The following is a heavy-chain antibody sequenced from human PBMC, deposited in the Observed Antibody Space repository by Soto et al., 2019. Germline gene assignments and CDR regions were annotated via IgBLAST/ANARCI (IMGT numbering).Heavy chain of an antibody. J-gene: IGHJ3*02. CDR3: ATNSGYDSDGAFDI. D-gene: IGHD5-12*01. CDR2: FDPEDGET. V-gene: IGHV1-24*01. CDR1: GYTLTELS. Sequence: GASVKVSCKVSGYTLTELSMHWVRQAPGKRLEWMGGFDPEDGETIYAQKFQGSVTMTEDTSTDTAYMELSSLRSEDTAVYYCATNSGYDSDGAFDIWGQGTMVTVSS.